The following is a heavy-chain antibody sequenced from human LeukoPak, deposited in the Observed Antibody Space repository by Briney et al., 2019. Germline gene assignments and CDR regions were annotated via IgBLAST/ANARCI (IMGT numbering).Heavy chain of an antibody. D-gene: IGHD3-10*01. CDR2: IYYSGST. Sequence: SETLSLTCTVSGGSISSYYWSWIRQPPGKGLEWIGYIYYSGSTNYNPSLKSRVTISVDTSKNQFSLKLSSVTATDTAVYYCARAGRSSGSYYYFDYWGQGTLVTVSS. CDR1: GGSISSYY. J-gene: IGHJ4*02. V-gene: IGHV4-59*01. CDR3: ARAGRSSGSYYYFDY.